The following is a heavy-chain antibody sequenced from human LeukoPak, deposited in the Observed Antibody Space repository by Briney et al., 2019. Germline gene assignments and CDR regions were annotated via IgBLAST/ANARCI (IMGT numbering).Heavy chain of an antibody. CDR2: IYYSGST. CDR3: ARVDTAMVTFDY. J-gene: IGHJ4*02. CDR1: GGSISSSSYY. V-gene: IGHV4-39*01. D-gene: IGHD5-18*01. Sequence: SETLSLTCTVSGGSISSSSYYWGWIRQPPGKGLEWIGSIYYSGSTYYNPSLKSRVTISVDTSNNQFSLKLSSVTAADTAVYYCARVDTAMVTFDYWGQGTLVTVSS.